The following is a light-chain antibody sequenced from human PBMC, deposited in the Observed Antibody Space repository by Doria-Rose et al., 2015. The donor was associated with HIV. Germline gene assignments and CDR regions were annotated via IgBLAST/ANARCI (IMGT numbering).Light chain of an antibody. Sequence: EIVLTQSPPSLSVTPGQPASISCRSSQSLVNSDGKTYLYWYLQKPGQSPQLLIYEVSNRFSGVPDRFSGSGSGTDFTLKISRVEPEDFGVYYCMQTILLPFTFGPGTTVDIK. V-gene: IGKV2D-29*02. CDR1: QSLVNSDGKTY. CDR3: MQTILLPFT. CDR2: EVS. J-gene: IGKJ3*01.